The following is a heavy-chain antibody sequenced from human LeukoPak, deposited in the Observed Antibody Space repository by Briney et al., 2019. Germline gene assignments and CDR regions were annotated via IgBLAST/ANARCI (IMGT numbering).Heavy chain of an antibody. CDR2: ISSSSSYI. D-gene: IGHD6-19*01. V-gene: IGHV3-21*01. CDR3: ARVDSSGWYDLGYYYYYMDV. Sequence: GGSLRLSCEASGFTFSSYWMSWVRQAPGKGLEWVSSISSSSSYIYYADSVKGRFTISRDNAKNSLYLQMNSLRAEDTAVYYCARVDSSGWYDLGYYYYYMDVWGKGTTVTISS. CDR1: GFTFSSYW. J-gene: IGHJ6*03.